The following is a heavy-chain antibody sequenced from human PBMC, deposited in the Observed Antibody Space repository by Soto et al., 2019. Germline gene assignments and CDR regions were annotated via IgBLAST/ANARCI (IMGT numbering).Heavy chain of an antibody. CDR1: GGSLSPNY. CDR2: IYFGGTT. Sequence: SETLSLTWTVSGGSLSPNYWAWIRQPPGKGLEWVGYIYFGGTTSYNPSLKSRVTISLETSNSQFSLRLSSVTAADTAVYYCGIVDMITFGGITGPNDAFDRWGQGKMVTVSS. CDR3: GIVDMITFGGITGPNDAFDR. V-gene: IGHV4-4*09. J-gene: IGHJ3*01. D-gene: IGHD3-16*01.